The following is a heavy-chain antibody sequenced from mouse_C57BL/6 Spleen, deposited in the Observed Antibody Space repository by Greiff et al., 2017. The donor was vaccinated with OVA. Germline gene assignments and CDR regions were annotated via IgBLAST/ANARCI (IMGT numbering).Heavy chain of an antibody. CDR2: FHPYNDDT. J-gene: IGHJ3*01. D-gene: IGHD2-2*01. Sequence: VQLQQSGAELVKPGASVKMSCKASGYTFTTYPIEWMKQNPGKSLEWIGNFHPYNDDTKYNEKFKGKATLTVEKSSSTVYLELSRLTSDDSAVYYCARAGGYEESWFAYWGQGTLVTVSA. CDR1: GYTFTTYP. V-gene: IGHV1-47*01. CDR3: ARAGGYEESWFAY.